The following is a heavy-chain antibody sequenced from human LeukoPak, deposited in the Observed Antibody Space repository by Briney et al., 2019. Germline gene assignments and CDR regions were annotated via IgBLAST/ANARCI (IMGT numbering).Heavy chain of an antibody. V-gene: IGHV3-7*04. CDR2: IKPDGGEK. CDR3: ARAWQKAFDI. Sequence: TGGSLRLSCAASGSTFSTYWMNWVRQAPGKGLEWVASIKPDGGEKYYVDSVKGRFTMSRDNAKNLMYVQMNSLRAEDAAIYYCARAWQKAFDIWGQGTMVTVSS. J-gene: IGHJ3*02. CDR1: GSTFSTYW.